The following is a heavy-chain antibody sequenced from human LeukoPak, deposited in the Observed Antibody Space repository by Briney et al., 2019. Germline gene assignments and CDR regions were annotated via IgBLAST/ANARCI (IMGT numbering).Heavy chain of an antibody. J-gene: IGHJ4*02. Sequence: SQTLSLTCAISGDSVSSNSAAWTWIRQSPSRGLEWLGRTYYRSKWYNDYAVSVKSRITINPDTSKNQFSLQLNSVTPEDTAVYYCARDGPRYYDSSGYYPTGGYYFDYWGQGTLVTVSS. CDR1: GDSVSSNSAA. CDR3: ARDGPRYYDSSGYYPTGGYYFDY. V-gene: IGHV6-1*01. CDR2: TYYRSKWYN. D-gene: IGHD3-22*01.